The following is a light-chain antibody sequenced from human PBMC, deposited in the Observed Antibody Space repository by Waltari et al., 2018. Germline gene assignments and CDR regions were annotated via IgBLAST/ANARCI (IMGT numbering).Light chain of an antibody. Sequence: QSVLTQPPSVSGPPGPRVTISRSGSSSNTGSKTVNWYQQLPGTAPKLLIYTHNQRPSGVPDRFSGSKSGTSASLAISGLQSEDEADYYCVAWDDSLNGPGFGTGTKVTVL. CDR3: VAWDDSLNGPG. CDR2: THN. V-gene: IGLV1-44*01. CDR1: SSNTGSKT. J-gene: IGLJ1*01.